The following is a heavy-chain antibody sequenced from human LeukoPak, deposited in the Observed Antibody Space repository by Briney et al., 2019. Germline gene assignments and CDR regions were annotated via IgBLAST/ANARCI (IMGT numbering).Heavy chain of an antibody. V-gene: IGHV4-31*03. CDR3: AREMTYYDSSGSYPYYFDY. J-gene: IGHJ4*02. CDR2: IFYSGST. CDR1: GASISSGAYY. Sequence: KPSETLSLTCSVSGASISSGAYYWNWIRQHPGKGLEWIGYIFYSGSTYYNPSLKSRLTISVDTSKNQFSLNLSSVTAADTAVYYCAREMTYYDSSGSYPYYFDYWGQGTLVTVSS. D-gene: IGHD3-22*01.